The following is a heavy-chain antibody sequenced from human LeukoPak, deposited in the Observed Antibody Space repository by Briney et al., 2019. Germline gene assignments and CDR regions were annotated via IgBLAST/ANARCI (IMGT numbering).Heavy chain of an antibody. J-gene: IGHJ4*02. CDR3: ARGRYVGELVGYFDY. Sequence: GASVKVSCEASVYSFTDFYMHWVRQAPGQGLEWMGWINPDSGAKNYAQKFQGRVTMTRDTSNSTVSMEVSRLRSDDTAIFYCARGRYVGELVGYFDYWGQGTVVTVSS. CDR1: VYSFTDFY. D-gene: IGHD1-26*01. V-gene: IGHV1-2*02. CDR2: INPDSGAK.